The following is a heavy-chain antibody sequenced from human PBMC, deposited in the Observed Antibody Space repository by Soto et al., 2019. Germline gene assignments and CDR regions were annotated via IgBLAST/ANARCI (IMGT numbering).Heavy chain of an antibody. CDR2: ISSSSSYI. D-gene: IGHD6-13*01. J-gene: IGHJ1*01. CDR3: ARAEGGAADNVRLRH. V-gene: IGHV3-21*01. CDR1: GFTFSSSN. Sequence: GGSLRLSCAPSGFTFSSSNMNWVRQAPGKGLEWVSTISSSSSYIYYADSVKGRFTISRDNAKNSLYLQMNSLRAEDTAVYYCARAEGGAADNVRLRHWGQGTQVSVTA.